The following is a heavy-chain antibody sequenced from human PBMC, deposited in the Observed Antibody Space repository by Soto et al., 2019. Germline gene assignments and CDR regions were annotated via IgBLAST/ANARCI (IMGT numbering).Heavy chain of an antibody. CDR1: GFTFSTYA. J-gene: IGHJ4*02. Sequence: EVQVLESGGGLVQPGGSLRLSCAASGFTFSTYAMSWVRQAPGKGLYWVSVISGSGDSTDYADSVKGRFTISRDNSKNTLHLQMNSLRAEDTSVYYCARSGVDTALVSDFDYWGQGTLVTVSS. CDR3: ARSGVDTALVSDFDY. CDR2: ISGSGDST. D-gene: IGHD5-18*01. V-gene: IGHV3-23*01.